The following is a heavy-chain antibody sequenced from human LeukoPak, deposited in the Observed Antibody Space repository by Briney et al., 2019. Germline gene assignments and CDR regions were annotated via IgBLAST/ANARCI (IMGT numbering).Heavy chain of an antibody. Sequence: PSETLSLTCTVSGGSISSGGYFWSWIRQPPGKGLEWIGEINHSGSTNYNPSLKSRVTISVDTSKNQFSLKLSSVTAADTAVYYCAREKGQWLAQLDYWGQGTLVTVSS. CDR1: GGSISSGGYF. D-gene: IGHD6-19*01. CDR2: INHSGST. V-gene: IGHV4-39*07. J-gene: IGHJ4*02. CDR3: AREKGQWLAQLDY.